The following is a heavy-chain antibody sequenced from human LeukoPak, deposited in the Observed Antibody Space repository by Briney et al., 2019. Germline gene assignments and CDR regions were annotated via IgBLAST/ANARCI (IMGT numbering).Heavy chain of an antibody. Sequence: ASVKVSCKASGGTFSSYAISWVRQAPGQGLEWMGRIIPIFGIANYAQKFQGRVTITADKSTSTAYMELSSLRSEDTAVYYCAREGARIFGVVEEGFDYWGQGTLVTVSS. CDR2: IIPIFGIA. V-gene: IGHV1-69*04. J-gene: IGHJ4*02. D-gene: IGHD3-3*01. CDR3: AREGARIFGVVEEGFDY. CDR1: GGTFSSYA.